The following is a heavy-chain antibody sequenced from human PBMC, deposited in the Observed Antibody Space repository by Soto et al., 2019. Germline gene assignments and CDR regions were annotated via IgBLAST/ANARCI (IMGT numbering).Heavy chain of an antibody. CDR1: GFTFGDYA. V-gene: IGHV3-64D*08. J-gene: IGHJ4*02. D-gene: IGHD6-13*01. CDR2: ISSNGGST. CDR3: VSIPSEYSSSWYGDYLFDY. Sequence: PGGSLRLSCTASGFTFGDYAMSWFRQAPGKGLEYVSAISSNGGSTYYADSVKGRFTISRDNSKNTLYLQMSSLRAEDTAVYYCVSIPSEYSSSWYGDYLFDYWGQGTLVTVSS.